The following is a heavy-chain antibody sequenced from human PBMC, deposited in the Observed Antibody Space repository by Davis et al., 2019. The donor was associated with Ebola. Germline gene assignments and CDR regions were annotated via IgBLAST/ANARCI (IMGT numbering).Heavy chain of an antibody. CDR1: GYTFTNYD. J-gene: IGHJ4*02. V-gene: IGHV1-8*01. CDR2: MNPNSGNT. Sequence: ASVKVSCKASGYTFTNYDINWVRQATGQGLEWMGWMNPNSGNTGYAQKFQGRVTMTRNTSISTAYMEVSSLRSEDTAVYYCARAPTWSQINYYCFDYWGQGTPVTVSS. CDR3: ARAPTWSQINYYCFDY. D-gene: IGHD3-10*01.